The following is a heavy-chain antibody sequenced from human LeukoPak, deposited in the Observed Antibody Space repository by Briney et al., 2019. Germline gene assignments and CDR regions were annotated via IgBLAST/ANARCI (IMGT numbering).Heavy chain of an antibody. J-gene: IGHJ4*02. D-gene: IGHD1-26*01. CDR1: GFTFSSYG. V-gene: IGHV3-30*02. CDR3: TYSGSNYPDY. Sequence: PGGSLRLSCAASGFTFSSYGMHWVRQAPGKGLEWVAFIRYDGSNKYYADSVKGRFTISRDNSKNTLYLQMNSLRAEDTAVYYCTYSGSNYPDYWGQGTLVTVSS. CDR2: IRYDGSNK.